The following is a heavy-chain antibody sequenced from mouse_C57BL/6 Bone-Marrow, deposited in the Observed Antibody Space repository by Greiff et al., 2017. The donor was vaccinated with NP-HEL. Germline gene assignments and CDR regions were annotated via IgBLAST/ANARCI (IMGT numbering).Heavy chain of an antibody. CDR2: INPNNGGT. CDR1: GYTFTDYN. V-gene: IGHV1-22*01. Sequence: EVQLQQSGPELVKPGASVKMSCKASGYTFTDYNMHWVKQSHGKSLEWIGYINPNNGGTSYNQKFKGKATLTVNKSSSTAYMELRSLTSEDSAVYYCAREEGFSNFYYYAMDYWGQGTSVTVSS. CDR3: AREEGFSNFYYYAMDY. J-gene: IGHJ4*01. D-gene: IGHD2-5*01.